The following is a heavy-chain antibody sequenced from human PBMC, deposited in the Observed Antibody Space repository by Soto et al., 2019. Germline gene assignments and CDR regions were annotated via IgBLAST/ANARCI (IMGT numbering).Heavy chain of an antibody. CDR3: AHVPGSGQLLYSYYYYIDV. D-gene: IGHD3-10*01. Sequence: QITLKESGPTLVNPTQTLTLTFTFSGFSLTTRGVGVGWIRQPPGKALEWLALIYWDDDKRYSPSLKSRLTITKDTSKNQVVLTVTNMDPVDTATYYCAHVPGSGQLLYSYYYYIDVWGKGTTVTVS. CDR2: IYWDDDK. J-gene: IGHJ6*03. CDR1: GFSLTTRGVG. V-gene: IGHV2-5*02.